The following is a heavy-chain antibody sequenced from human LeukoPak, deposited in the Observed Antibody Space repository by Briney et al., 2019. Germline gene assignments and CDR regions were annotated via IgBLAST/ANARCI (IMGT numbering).Heavy chain of an antibody. CDR1: GGSISSYY. CDR2: IYYSGST. CDR3: ASMEESSGYFDY. J-gene: IGHJ4*02. Sequence: SETLSLTCTVSGGSISSYYWSWIRQPPGKGLEWIGYIYYSGSTNYNPSLKSRVTISVETSKNQFSLKLSSVTAADTAVYYCASMEESSGYFDYWGQGTLVTVSS. D-gene: IGHD3-16*01. V-gene: IGHV4-59*01.